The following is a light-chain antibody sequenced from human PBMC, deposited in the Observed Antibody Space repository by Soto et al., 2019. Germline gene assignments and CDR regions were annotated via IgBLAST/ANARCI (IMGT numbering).Light chain of an antibody. CDR3: QQYGSSHT. CDR2: GAS. V-gene: IGKV3-20*01. J-gene: IGKJ5*01. CDR1: QSVTSTY. Sequence: EIVLTQSPGTLSLSTGERATLSCRASQSVTSTYLAWYQQKPGQAPRPLIYGASSRAIGIPDRFSGSVSGSDFILTINRLEPEDFAVYYCQQYGSSHTFGQGTRLEIK.